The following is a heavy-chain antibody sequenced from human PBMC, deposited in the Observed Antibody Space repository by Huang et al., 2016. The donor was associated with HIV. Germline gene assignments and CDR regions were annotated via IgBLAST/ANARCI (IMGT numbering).Heavy chain of an antibody. CDR2: ISDDGSSK. Sequence: QVQLVESGGGVVQPGRSLRLSCAAFGFTFNKFDMHWVRQAPGKGLVWGAIISDDGSSKYHADSVKGRVTISRDNSKNTVYLQMNSLRVEDTAVYYCAKDGRGSGTYYDYFEYWGQGTLVTVSS. CDR1: GFTFNKFD. J-gene: IGHJ4*02. D-gene: IGHD1-26*01. V-gene: IGHV3-30*18. CDR3: AKDGRGSGTYYDYFEY.